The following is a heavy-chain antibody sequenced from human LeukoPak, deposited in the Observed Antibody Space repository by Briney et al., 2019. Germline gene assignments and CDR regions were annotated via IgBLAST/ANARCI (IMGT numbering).Heavy chain of an antibody. V-gene: IGHV3-23*01. D-gene: IGHD2-2*01. Sequence: GGSLRLSCAASGFTFSSYAMTWVRQAPGKGLEWVSAISGSGGCTYYADSVKGRFTISRDNSKNTLYLQMNSLIVEDTAVYYCAKDLTGGSTRVVPAANPFDPWGQGTLVTVSS. CDR2: ISGSGGCT. CDR1: GFTFSSYA. CDR3: AKDLTGGSTRVVPAANPFDP. J-gene: IGHJ5*02.